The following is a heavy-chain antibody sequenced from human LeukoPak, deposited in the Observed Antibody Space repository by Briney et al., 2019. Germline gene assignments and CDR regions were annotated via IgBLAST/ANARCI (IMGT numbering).Heavy chain of an antibody. CDR3: ARDYYDSSAYYGMDV. V-gene: IGHV4-4*02. J-gene: IGHJ6*02. CDR2: IYYSGST. CDR1: GGSISSSNW. Sequence: SGTLSLTCAVSGGSISSSNWWSWVRQHPGKGLEWIGYIYYSGSTYYNPSLKSRVTISVDTSKNQFSLKLSSVTAADTAVYYCARDYYDSSAYYGMDVWGQGTTVTVSS. D-gene: IGHD3-22*01.